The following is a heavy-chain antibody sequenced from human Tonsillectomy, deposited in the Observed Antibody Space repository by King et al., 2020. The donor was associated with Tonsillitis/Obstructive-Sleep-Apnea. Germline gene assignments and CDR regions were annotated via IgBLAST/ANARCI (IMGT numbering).Heavy chain of an antibody. J-gene: IGHJ6*02. D-gene: IGHD3-3*01. Sequence: VQLVESGGGLVQPGGSLRVSCAASGFTFSSHWMSWVRQAPGKGLEWVANIKQDGSEKYYVDSVKGRFTISRDDSKNTLYLQMNSLRTEDTAVYYCTPPRYYVFWSGSDYDVMDVGGQGTTVSVSS. CDR3: TPPRYYVFWSGSDYDVMDV. V-gene: IGHV3-7*03. CDR1: GFTFSSHW. CDR2: IKQDGSEK.